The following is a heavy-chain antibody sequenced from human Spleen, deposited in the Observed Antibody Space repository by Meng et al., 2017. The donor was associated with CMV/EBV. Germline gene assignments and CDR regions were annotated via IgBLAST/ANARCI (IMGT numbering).Heavy chain of an antibody. D-gene: IGHD5-12*01. J-gene: IGHJ4*02. CDR1: GDAVSSYNW. CDR3: ARGRGRHNAWIYSFDS. CDR2: IYHTGTT. Sequence: GDAVSSYNWWSWVRQTPGKGLEWIGEIYHTGTTNYNPSLKSRLTMSVDKSKNQFSLNLKSVTAADTALYYCARGRGRHNAWIYSFDSWGQGALVTVSS. V-gene: IGHV4-4*02.